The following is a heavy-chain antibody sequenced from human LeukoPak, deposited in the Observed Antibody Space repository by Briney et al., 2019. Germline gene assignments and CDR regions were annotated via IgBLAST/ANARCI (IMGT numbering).Heavy chain of an antibody. CDR1: GGSISSGSYY. CDR2: IYTSGST. J-gene: IGHJ4*02. Sequence: PSETLSLTCTVSGGSISSGSYYWSWIRQPAGKGLEWIGRIYTSGSTNYNPSLKSRVTISVDTSKNQFSLKLSSVTAADTAVYYCAKPAISSRGWYYDYWGQGTLVTVSS. V-gene: IGHV4-61*02. CDR3: AKPAISSRGWYYDY. D-gene: IGHD6-19*01.